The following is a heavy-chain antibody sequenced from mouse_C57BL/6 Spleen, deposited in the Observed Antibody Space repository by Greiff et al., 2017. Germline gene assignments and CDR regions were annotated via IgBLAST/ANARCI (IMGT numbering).Heavy chain of an antibody. CDR2: ISSGGDYI. J-gene: IGHJ4*01. CDR1: GFTFSSYA. Sequence: EVHLVESGEGLVKPGGSLKLSCAASGFTFSSYAMSWVRQTPEKRLEWVAYISSGGDYIYYADTVKGRFTISRDNARNTLYLQMSSLKSEDTAMYYCTRGYDPYYAMDYWGQGTSVTVSS. CDR3: TRGYDPYYAMDY. D-gene: IGHD2-3*01. V-gene: IGHV5-9-1*02.